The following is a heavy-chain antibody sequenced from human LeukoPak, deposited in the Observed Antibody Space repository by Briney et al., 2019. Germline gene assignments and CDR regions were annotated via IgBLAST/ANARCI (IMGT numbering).Heavy chain of an antibody. CDR2: ISGSGGST. D-gene: IGHD4-17*01. V-gene: IGHV3-23*01. CDR1: GFTFSSYA. J-gene: IGHJ5*02. Sequence: GGSLRLSCAASGFTFSSYAMSWVRQAPGKGLEWVSAISGSGGSTYYADSVKGRFTISRDNSENTLYLQMNSLRAEDTAVYYCAKDRRLNGDYVGANWFDPWGQGTLVTVSS. CDR3: AKDRRLNGDYVGANWFDP.